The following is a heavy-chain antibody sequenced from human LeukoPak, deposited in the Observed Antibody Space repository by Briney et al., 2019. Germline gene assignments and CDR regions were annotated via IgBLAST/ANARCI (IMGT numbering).Heavy chain of an antibody. CDR2: INHSGST. V-gene: IGHV4-34*01. J-gene: IGHJ4*02. CDR1: GGSFSGYY. CDR3: ARSARVLTGPYYFDY. Sequence: PSETLSLTCAVYGGSFSGYYWSWIRQPPGKGLEWIGEINHSGSTNYNPSLMSRVTISVDTSKNQFSLKLSSVTAADTAVYYCARSARVLTGPYYFDYWGQGTLVTVSS. D-gene: IGHD3-9*01.